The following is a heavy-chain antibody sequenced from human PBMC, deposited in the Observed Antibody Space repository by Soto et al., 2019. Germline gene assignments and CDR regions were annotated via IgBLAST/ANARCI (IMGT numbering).Heavy chain of an antibody. V-gene: IGHV3-23*01. CDR1: GFTFSSYA. D-gene: IGHD3-3*01. CDR3: AKDLSNYDFWSGYPQGAFDI. CDR2: ISGSGGST. Sequence: GGSLRLSCAASGFTFSSYAMSWVRQAPGKGLEWVSAISGSGGSTYYADSVKGRFTISRDNSKNTLYLQMNSLRAEDTAVYYCAKDLSNYDFWSGYPQGAFDIWGQGTMVTVSS. J-gene: IGHJ3*02.